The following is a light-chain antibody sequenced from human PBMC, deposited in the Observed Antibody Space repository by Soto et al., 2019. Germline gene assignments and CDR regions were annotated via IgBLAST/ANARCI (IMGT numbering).Light chain of an antibody. Sequence: DIPLTQSPSFLSASVGDRVTITCRASQGISSYLAWYQQKPGKAPKLLIYAASTLQSGVPSRFSGSGSETEFTLTINSLQPEDFATYYCQQLNSFPITFGQGTRLEIK. CDR3: QQLNSFPIT. CDR2: AAS. V-gene: IGKV1-9*01. J-gene: IGKJ5*01. CDR1: QGISSY.